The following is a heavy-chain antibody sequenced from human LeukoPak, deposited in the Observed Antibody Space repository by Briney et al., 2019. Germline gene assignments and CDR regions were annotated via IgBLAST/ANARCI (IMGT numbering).Heavy chain of an antibody. CDR2: ISGSGGST. J-gene: IGHJ4*02. V-gene: IGHV3-23*01. CDR3: AKAAEVLRYFDWLN. D-gene: IGHD3-9*01. CDR1: GFTFSSYA. Sequence: GGSLRLSCAASGFTFSSYAMSWVRQAPGKGLEWVSAISGSGGSTYYADSVKGRFTISRDNSKYTLYLQMNSLRAEDTAVYYCAKAAEVLRYFDWLNWGQGTLVTVSS.